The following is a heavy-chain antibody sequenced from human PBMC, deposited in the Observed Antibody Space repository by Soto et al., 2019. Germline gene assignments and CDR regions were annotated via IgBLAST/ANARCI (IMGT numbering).Heavy chain of an antibody. CDR1: GGSISSGGYY. CDR3: ARASRSSWDDYNWFDP. V-gene: IGHV4-31*03. J-gene: IGHJ5*02. CDR2: IYYSGST. D-gene: IGHD6-13*01. Sequence: QVQLQESGPGLVKPSQTLSLTCTVSGGSISSGGYYWSWLRQHPGKGLEWIGYIYYSGSTYYNPSLKSRVTISVYTSKNQFSLKLSSVTAADTAVYYCARASRSSWDDYNWFDPWGQGTLVTVSS.